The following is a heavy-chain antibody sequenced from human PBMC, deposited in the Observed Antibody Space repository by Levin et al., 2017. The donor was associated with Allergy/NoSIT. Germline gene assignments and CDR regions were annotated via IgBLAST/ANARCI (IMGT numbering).Heavy chain of an antibody. V-gene: IGHV1-18*01. CDR1: GYIFNMYG. J-gene: IGHJ4*02. CDR3: ARGQGGYESFDQ. D-gene: IGHD3-22*01. Sequence: PGESLKISCKASGYIFNMYGINWVRQAPGQGLEWMGWISTDNGHRDYAQKVQGRVSMTTDRSTTTAYMELTSLTSDDTAMYFCARGQGGYESFDQWGQGTLVTVSS. CDR2: ISTDNGHR.